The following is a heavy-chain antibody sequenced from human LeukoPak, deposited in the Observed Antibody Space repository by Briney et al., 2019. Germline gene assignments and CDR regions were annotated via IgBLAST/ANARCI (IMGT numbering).Heavy chain of an antibody. D-gene: IGHD5-18*01. CDR3: AKVRDTASLAFGI. CDR1: GFTFSSYA. V-gene: IGHV3-30-3*01. CDR2: ISYDGSNK. J-gene: IGHJ3*01. Sequence: GGSLRLSCAASGFTFSSYAMHWVRQAPGKGLEWVAVISYDGSNKYYADSVKGRFTISRDNSKNTLYLQMNSLRAEDTAVYYCAKVRDTASLAFGIWGQGEMGPVSS.